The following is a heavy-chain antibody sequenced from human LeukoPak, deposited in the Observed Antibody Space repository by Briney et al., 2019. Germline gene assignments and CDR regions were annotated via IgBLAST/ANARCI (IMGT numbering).Heavy chain of an antibody. Sequence: GGSLRLSCAASGFTFSSYWMSWVRQAPGKGLEWVANIKQDGSEKYYVDSVKGRFTISRDNAKNSLYPQMNSLRAEDTAVYYCARGTIAAAGCYYFDYWGQGTQVTVSS. V-gene: IGHV3-7*04. CDR1: GFTFSSYW. D-gene: IGHD6-13*01. CDR3: ARGTIAAAGCYYFDY. J-gene: IGHJ4*02. CDR2: IKQDGSEK.